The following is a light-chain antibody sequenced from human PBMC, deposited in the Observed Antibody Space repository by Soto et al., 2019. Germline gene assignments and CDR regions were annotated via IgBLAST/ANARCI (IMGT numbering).Light chain of an antibody. J-gene: IGKJ1*01. CDR3: QQYNHSPRGT. CDR2: GAS. CDR1: QSITSSK. Sequence: ERVMTQSPGTRAVCPGEGATGCCRASQSITSSKLAWYQQKPGQAPRLLLSGASNRATGIPGRFSGSGTGTEFTHTISRLQSDYFAVYPCQQYNHSPRGTFGQGTKVDIK. V-gene: IGKV3-15*01.